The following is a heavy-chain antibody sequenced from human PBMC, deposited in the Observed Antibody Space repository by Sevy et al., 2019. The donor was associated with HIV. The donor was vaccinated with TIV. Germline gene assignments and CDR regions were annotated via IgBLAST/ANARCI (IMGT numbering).Heavy chain of an antibody. CDR3: ARVSVEFRAINRKGFD. CDR1: GFTFDDYT. CDR2: ISWDGRGT. J-gene: IGHJ4*02. Sequence: GGSLRLSCAASGFTFDDYTMHWVRQAPGKGLEWVSLISWDGRGTFYADSVRGRFTISRDNSKNSLFLQMNSLRTDDTALYYGARVSVEFRAINRKGFDWGQGTQVTVSS. V-gene: IGHV3-43*01. D-gene: IGHD3-10*01.